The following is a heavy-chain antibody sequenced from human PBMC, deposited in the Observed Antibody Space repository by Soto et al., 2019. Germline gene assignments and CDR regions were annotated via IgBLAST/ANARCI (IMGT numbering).Heavy chain of an antibody. CDR2: IYYSGST. J-gene: IGHJ5*02. D-gene: IGHD4-17*01. CDR1: GGSISSGGYY. CDR3: ARGGIDYGDYVNRWFDP. Sequence: SETLSLTCTVSGGSISSGGYYWSWIRQHPGKGLEWIGYIYYSGSTYYNPSLKSRVTISVDTSKNQFSLKLSSVTAADTAVYYCARGGIDYGDYVNRWFDPWGQGTLVTVSS. V-gene: IGHV4-31*03.